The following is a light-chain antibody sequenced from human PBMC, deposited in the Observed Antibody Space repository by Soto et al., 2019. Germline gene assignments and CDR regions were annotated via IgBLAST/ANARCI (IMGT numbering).Light chain of an antibody. CDR3: QQRSNWPLT. CDR2: DAS. Sequence: EIVMTHSPATLSVSPWERATLSSRASQSVSSNLAWYQQKPGQAPRLLIYDASTRATGIPARFSGSGSGTDFTLTISSLEPEDFAVYYCQQRSNWPLTFGGGTKVDIK. J-gene: IGKJ4*01. V-gene: IGKV3-11*01. CDR1: QSVSSN.